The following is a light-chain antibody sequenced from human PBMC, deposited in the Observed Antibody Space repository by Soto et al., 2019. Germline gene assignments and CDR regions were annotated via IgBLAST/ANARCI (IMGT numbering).Light chain of an antibody. CDR3: CSYAGSNVYV. J-gene: IGLJ1*01. V-gene: IGLV2-8*01. Sequence: QSALTQPPSASGSPGQSVTISCTGTSSDVGNYNYVSWYQQHPGKAPKLMIYEVTKRPSGVPDRFSGSKSGNTASLTVSGLQADDEADYYCCSYAGSNVYVFAAGTKLTVL. CDR2: EVT. CDR1: SSDVGNYNY.